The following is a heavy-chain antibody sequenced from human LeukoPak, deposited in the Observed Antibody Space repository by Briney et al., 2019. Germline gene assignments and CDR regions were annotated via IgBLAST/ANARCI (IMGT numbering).Heavy chain of an antibody. D-gene: IGHD6-13*01. CDR2: INPNSGGT. CDR3: ATVYSSSWYGPSN. J-gene: IGHJ4*02. Sequence: ASVTVSCKASGYTFTGYYMHWVRQAPGQGLEWMGWINPNSGGTNYAQKFQGRVTMTRDTSISTAYMELSRLRSDDTAVYYCATVYSSSWYGPSNWGQGTLVTVSS. V-gene: IGHV1-2*02. CDR1: GYTFTGYY.